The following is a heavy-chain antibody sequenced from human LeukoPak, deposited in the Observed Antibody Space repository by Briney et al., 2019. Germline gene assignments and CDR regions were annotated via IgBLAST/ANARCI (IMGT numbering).Heavy chain of an antibody. Sequence: SQTLSLTCTVSGGSISSYYWSWIRQPPGKGLEWIGEINHSGSTNYNPSLKSRVTISVDTSKNQFSLKLSSVTAADTAVYYCASSPRYSSSWYRESYYYGMDVWGQGTTVTVSS. D-gene: IGHD6-13*01. CDR2: INHSGST. CDR3: ASSPRYSSSWYRESYYYGMDV. V-gene: IGHV4-34*01. CDR1: GGSISSYY. J-gene: IGHJ6*02.